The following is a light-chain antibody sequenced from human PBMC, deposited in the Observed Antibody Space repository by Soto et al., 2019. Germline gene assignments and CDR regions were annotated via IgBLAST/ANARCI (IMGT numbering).Light chain of an antibody. CDR3: QQYFSYSWT. Sequence: DIQMTQSPSTLSGSVGDRVTITCRASQTISSWLAWYQQKPGKAPKLLIYKASTLKSGVPSRFSGSGSGTEFTLTISSLQPEDFATYYCQQYFSYSWTLGQATKVDIK. CDR1: QTISSW. J-gene: IGKJ1*01. CDR2: KAS. V-gene: IGKV1-5*03.